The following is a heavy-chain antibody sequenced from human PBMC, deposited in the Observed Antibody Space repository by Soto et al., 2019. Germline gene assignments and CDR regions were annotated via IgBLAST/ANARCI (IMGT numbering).Heavy chain of an antibody. CDR3: AKAPGYCSGGSCYFDY. CDR1: GFTFSSYA. Sequence: GGSLRLSCAASGFTFSSYAMSWVRQAPGKGLEWVSAISGSGGSTYYADSVKGRFTISRDNSKNTLYLQMNSLRAEDTAVYYCAKAPGYCSGGSCYFDYWGQGTLVTVSS. V-gene: IGHV3-23*01. J-gene: IGHJ4*02. CDR2: ISGSGGST. D-gene: IGHD2-15*01.